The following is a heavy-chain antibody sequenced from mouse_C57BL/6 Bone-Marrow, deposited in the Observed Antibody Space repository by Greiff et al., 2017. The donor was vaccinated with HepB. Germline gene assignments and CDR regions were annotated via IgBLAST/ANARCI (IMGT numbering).Heavy chain of an antibody. CDR3: VRDGTTVVAEDAMDY. CDR2: IRSKSSNYAT. D-gene: IGHD1-1*01. Sequence: EVNVVESGGGLVQPKGSLKLSCAASGFTFNTYAMHWVRQAPGKGLEWVARIRSKSSNYATYYADSVKDRFTISRDDSQSMLYLQMNNLKTEDTAMYYCVRDGTTVVAEDAMDYWGQGTSVTVSS. J-gene: IGHJ4*01. CDR1: GFTFNTYA. V-gene: IGHV10-3*01.